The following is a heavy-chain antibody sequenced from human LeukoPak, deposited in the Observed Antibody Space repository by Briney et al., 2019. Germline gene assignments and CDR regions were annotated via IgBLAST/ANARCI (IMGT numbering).Heavy chain of an antibody. D-gene: IGHD5-24*01. CDR2: MKHDGIEK. CDR3: AREGREGYNYPALDF. V-gene: IGHV3-7*05. Sequence: GGSLRLSCVASGFSFGSYWMAWVRQVPGKGLEWVANMKHDGIEKYHVDSVKGRFTISRDNNKNSLYLHMSSLRVEDTAVYYCAREGREGYNYPALDFWGQGILVTVSS. CDR1: GFSFGSYW. J-gene: IGHJ4*02.